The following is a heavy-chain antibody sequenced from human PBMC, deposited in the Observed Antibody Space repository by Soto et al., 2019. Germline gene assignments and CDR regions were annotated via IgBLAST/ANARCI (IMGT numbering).Heavy chain of an antibody. Sequence: SGPTLVNPTQTLTLTCTFSGFSFSTSGMCVSWIRQPPGKALEWLALIDWDDDKFYLTSLKTRLTISRDTSKNQVVLTMTNMDPLDTATYFCARNFYDTGNHYARIDYWGPGTLVTVSS. CDR3: ARNFYDTGNHYARIDY. CDR2: IDWDDDK. V-gene: IGHV2-70*01. D-gene: IGHD3-22*01. CDR1: GFSFSTSGMC. J-gene: IGHJ4*02.